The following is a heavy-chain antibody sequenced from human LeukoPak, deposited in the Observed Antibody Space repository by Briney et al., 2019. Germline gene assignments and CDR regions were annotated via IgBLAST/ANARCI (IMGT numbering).Heavy chain of an antibody. J-gene: IGHJ4*02. CDR1: GGSISSYY. CDR2: IYTSGST. Sequence: SETLSLTCTVSGGSISSYYWSWIRQPAGKGLEWIGRIYTSGSTNYNPSLKNRVTMSVDTSKNQLSLNLSSVPAADTAVYYCARGAGLRYFDYWGQGTLVTVSS. CDR3: ARGAGLRYFDY. V-gene: IGHV4-4*07.